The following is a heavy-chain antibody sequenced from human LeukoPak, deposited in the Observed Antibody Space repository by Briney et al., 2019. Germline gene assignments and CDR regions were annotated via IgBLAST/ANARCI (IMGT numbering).Heavy chain of an antibody. D-gene: IGHD1-26*01. Sequence: SETLSLTCAVYGGSFSGYYWSWIRQPPGKGLEWIEEINHSGSTNYNPSLKSRVTISVDTSKNQFSLKLSSVTAADTAVYYCARVGANYWGQGTLVTVSS. J-gene: IGHJ4*02. CDR2: INHSGST. CDR1: GGSFSGYY. CDR3: ARVGANY. V-gene: IGHV4-34*01.